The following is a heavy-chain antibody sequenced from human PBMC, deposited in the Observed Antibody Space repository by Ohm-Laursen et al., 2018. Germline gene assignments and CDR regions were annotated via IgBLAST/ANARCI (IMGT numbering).Heavy chain of an antibody. V-gene: IGHV4-59*08. CDR2: IHHPGST. J-gene: IGHJ3*02. Sequence: SETLSLTCPVSGGSISSHYWSWIPQPPGKGLEWIGYIHHPGSTTCNPSLKSRVTISVDTPKKQFSQKRNSVAAADTALYYCARQPSNPDAFDIWGQGTMVTVSS. CDR1: GGSISSHY. D-gene: IGHD1-14*01. CDR3: ARQPSNPDAFDI.